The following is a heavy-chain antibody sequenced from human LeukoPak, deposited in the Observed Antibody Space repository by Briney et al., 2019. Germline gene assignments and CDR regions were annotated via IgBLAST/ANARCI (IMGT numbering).Heavy chain of an antibody. Sequence: ASVKVSCKASGYTFTSYGISWVRQAPGQGLEWMGWISAYNGNTNYAQKLQGRVTMTTDTSTSTAYMELRSLRSDDTAVYYCARDLAVLRYFDWLFSLDAFDIWGQGTIVTVSS. D-gene: IGHD3-9*01. CDR3: ARDLAVLRYFDWLFSLDAFDI. J-gene: IGHJ3*02. CDR1: GYTFTSYG. V-gene: IGHV1-18*04. CDR2: ISAYNGNT.